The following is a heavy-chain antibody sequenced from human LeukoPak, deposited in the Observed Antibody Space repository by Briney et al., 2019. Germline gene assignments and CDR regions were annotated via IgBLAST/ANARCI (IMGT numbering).Heavy chain of an antibody. Sequence: PGRSLRLSCAASGFTFSSYGMHWVRQAPGKGLEWVAVISYDGSNKYYADSVKGRFTISRDNSKNTLYLQMNSLRAEDTAVYYCARGVELTGYSDYWGRGTLVTVSS. CDR2: ISYDGSNK. V-gene: IGHV3-30*03. CDR3: ARGVELTGYSDY. CDR1: GFTFSSYG. D-gene: IGHD3-9*01. J-gene: IGHJ4*02.